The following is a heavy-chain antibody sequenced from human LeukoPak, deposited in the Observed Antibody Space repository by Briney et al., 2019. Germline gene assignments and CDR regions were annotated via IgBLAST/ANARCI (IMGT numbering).Heavy chain of an antibody. J-gene: IGHJ4*02. V-gene: IGHV4-59*12. CDR3: ARERAAYCTGDCHSFDY. Sequence: SETLSLTCTVSGGSISSYYWSWIRQPPGKGLEWFGYIYYSESTYYNPSLRSRVTISIDRSKDQFSLKMTSVTAADTATYFCARERAAYCTGDCHSFDYWGQGILVTVSS. CDR2: IYYSEST. D-gene: IGHD2-21*02. CDR1: GGSISSYY.